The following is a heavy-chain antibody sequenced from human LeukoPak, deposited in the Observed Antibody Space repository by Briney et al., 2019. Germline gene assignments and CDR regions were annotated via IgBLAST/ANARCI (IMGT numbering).Heavy chain of an antibody. CDR3: ARGGEVPAFRVSWFDP. D-gene: IGHD2-2*01. Sequence: GESLKISCKGSGYSFTSYWIGWVRQMPGKGLEWMGIIYPGDYDTRYSPSFQGQVTISADKSISTAYLQWSSLKASDTAMYYCARGGEVPAFRVSWFDPWGQGTLVTVSS. J-gene: IGHJ5*02. V-gene: IGHV5-51*01. CDR1: GYSFTSYW. CDR2: IYPGDYDT.